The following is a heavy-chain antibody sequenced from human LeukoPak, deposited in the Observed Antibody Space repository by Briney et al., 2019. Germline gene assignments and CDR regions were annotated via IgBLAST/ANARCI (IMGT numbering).Heavy chain of an antibody. Sequence: SETLSLTCSVSGGSFSNTNYYWGWIRQPPGKGLEWIGSLHYSGSAYYNPSLRSRVTISVDTSNNQFSLRLSSVTAADTAVYYCARHYYSGSGNYREVRWFGPWGQGTLVTVAS. CDR2: LHYSGSA. CDR3: ARHYYSGSGNYREVRWFGP. V-gene: IGHV4-39*01. CDR1: GGSFSNTNYY. D-gene: IGHD3-10*01. J-gene: IGHJ5*02.